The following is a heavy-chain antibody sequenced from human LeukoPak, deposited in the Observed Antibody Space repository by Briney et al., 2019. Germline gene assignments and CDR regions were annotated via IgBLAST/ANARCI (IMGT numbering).Heavy chain of an antibody. V-gene: IGHV4-38-2*01. Sequence: KPSETLSLTCAVSGYSVSSAHYWGWIRQPPGEGLEWIGTIYPGGTTYYNPSLGSRITLSIDASKNHFSLRLSSVTTADTAVYYCARRIASAMTGFDYWGQGALVAVSS. CDR1: GYSVSSAHY. CDR3: ARRIASAMTGFDY. J-gene: IGHJ4*02. CDR2: IYPGGTT. D-gene: IGHD6-13*01.